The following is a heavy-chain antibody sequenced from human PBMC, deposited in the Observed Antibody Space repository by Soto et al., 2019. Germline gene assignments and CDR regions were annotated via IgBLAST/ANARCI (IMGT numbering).Heavy chain of an antibody. CDR1: GGTFSSYA. CDR2: IIPIFGTA. V-gene: IGHV1-69*13. J-gene: IGHJ3*02. CDR3: ASPRAATSAFDI. Sequence: SVKVSCKASGGTFSSYAISWVRQAPGQGLEWMGGIIPIFGTANYAQKFQGRVTITADESTSTAYMELSSLRSEGTAVYYCASPRAATSAFDIWGQGTMVTVSS. D-gene: IGHD2-15*01.